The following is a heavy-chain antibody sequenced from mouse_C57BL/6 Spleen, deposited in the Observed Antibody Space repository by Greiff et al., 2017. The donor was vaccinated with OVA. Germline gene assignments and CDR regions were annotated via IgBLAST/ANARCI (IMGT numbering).Heavy chain of an antibody. CDR1: GYSITSGYY. J-gene: IGHJ2*01. CDR3: AREDTYYSNYSCDY. CDR2: ISYDGSN. V-gene: IGHV3-6*01. Sequence: EVKLQESGPGLVKPSQSLSLTCSVTGYSITSGYYWNWIRQFPGNKLEWMGYISYDGSNNYNPSLKNRISITRDTSKNQFFLKLNSVTTEDTATYYCAREDTYYSNYSCDYWGQGTTLTVSS. D-gene: IGHD2-5*01.